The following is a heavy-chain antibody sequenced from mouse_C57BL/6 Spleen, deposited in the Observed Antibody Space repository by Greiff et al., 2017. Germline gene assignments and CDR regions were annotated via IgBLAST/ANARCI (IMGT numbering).Heavy chain of an antibody. V-gene: IGHV1-61*01. Sequence: VQLQQPGAELVRPGSSVKLSCKASGYTFTSYWMDWVKQRPGQGLEWIGNIYPSDSETHYNQKFKDKATLTVDKSSSTAYMQLSSLTSEDSAVYYCAREDYDYDTVYYFDYWGQGTTLTVSS. D-gene: IGHD2-4*01. CDR3: AREDYDYDTVYYFDY. CDR2: IYPSDSET. J-gene: IGHJ2*01. CDR1: GYTFTSYW.